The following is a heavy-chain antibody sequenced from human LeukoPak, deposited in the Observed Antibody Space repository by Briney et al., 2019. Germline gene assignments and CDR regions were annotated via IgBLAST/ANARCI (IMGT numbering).Heavy chain of an antibody. D-gene: IGHD1-14*01. V-gene: IGHV3-74*01. CDR1: GFTFSNSW. J-gene: IGHJ3*01. CDR2: MNVGGSTT. Sequence: GGSLRLSCAASGFTFSNSWVHWVRQAPGKGLVWVALMNVGGSTTTYADSVQGRFTISIDNARNTLSLQMNSLTIEDTAVYYCVVAGEPPDSDDLDVWGQGSMFTGSS. CDR3: VVAGEPPDSDDLDV.